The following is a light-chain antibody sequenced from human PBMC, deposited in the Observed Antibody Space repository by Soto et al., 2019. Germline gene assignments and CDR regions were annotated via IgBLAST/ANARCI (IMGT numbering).Light chain of an antibody. CDR1: QSILYNSNNKNY. J-gene: IGKJ4*01. CDR2: WAS. V-gene: IGKV4-1*01. CDR3: QHYFAPPLT. Sequence: DIVMTPSPDSLSVSLGERATINCKSSQSILYNSNNKNYLAWYQQKPGQPPKLLIYWASTRESGVPDRFSGSGSGTDFTLTISSLQAEDVAVYYCQHYFAPPLTFGGGTKVDI.